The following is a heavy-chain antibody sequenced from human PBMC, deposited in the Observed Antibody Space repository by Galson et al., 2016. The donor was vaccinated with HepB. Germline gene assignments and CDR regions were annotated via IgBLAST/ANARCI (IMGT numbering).Heavy chain of an antibody. J-gene: IGHJ4*02. Sequence: SVKVSCKASGYTFTGHYLHWVRQAPGQGLEWMGWMNPNYGGTYYAQGFQGRVTMTSDTSISTASMELSSLRSDDTAVYYCARGAYDTSSSFDNWGQGTLVTVSS. V-gene: IGHV1-2*02. D-gene: IGHD3-22*01. CDR3: ARGAYDTSSSFDN. CDR2: MNPNYGGT. CDR1: GYTFTGHY.